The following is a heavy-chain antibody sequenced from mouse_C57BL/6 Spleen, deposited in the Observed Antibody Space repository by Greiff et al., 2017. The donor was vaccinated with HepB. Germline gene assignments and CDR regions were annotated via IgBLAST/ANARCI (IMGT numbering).Heavy chain of an antibody. D-gene: IGHD2-4*01. CDR3: ASDYDGAWFAY. Sequence: DVMLVESGGGLVKPGGSLKLSCAASGFTFSSYAMSWVRQTPEKRLEWVATISDGGSYTYYPDNVKGRFTISRDNAKNNLYLQMSHLKSEDTAMYYCASDYDGAWFAYWGQGTLVTVSA. J-gene: IGHJ3*01. CDR1: GFTFSSYA. V-gene: IGHV5-4*03. CDR2: ISDGGSYT.